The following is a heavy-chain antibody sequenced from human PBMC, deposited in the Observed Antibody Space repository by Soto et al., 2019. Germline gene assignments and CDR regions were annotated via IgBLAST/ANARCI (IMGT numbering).Heavy chain of an antibody. CDR1: GGSINNYY. J-gene: IGHJ5*02. Sequence: QVQLQESGPGLVRPSETLSLTCTVSGGSINNYYWSWIRLPAGKGLEWIGRVYTSGSTNYNPSLKNRVTMSVDRPNNQFSLRVSSVTAADTAIYYCARGPPFDPWGQGTLVTVSS. CDR3: ARGPPFDP. V-gene: IGHV4-4*07. CDR2: VYTSGST.